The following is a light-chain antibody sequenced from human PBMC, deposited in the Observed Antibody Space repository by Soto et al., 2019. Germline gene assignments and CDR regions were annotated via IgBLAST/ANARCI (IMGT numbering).Light chain of an antibody. Sequence: QSVLTQPPSASGSPGQSVTISCTGTSSDVGGYNYVSWYQQHPGKAPKLMIYEVTKRPSGVPDRFSGSKSGNTASLTVSGLQAEDEADYYCSSFTGTTTLDVFGTGTKLTVL. V-gene: IGLV2-8*01. CDR1: SSDVGGYNY. CDR3: SSFTGTTTLDV. J-gene: IGLJ1*01. CDR2: EVT.